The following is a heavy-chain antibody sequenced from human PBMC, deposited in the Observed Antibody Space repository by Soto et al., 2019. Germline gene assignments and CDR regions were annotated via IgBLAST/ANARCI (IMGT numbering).Heavy chain of an antibody. Sequence: ASVKVSCKASGYSFYSHSISLVRQAPGQGLEWMGRINADYGNTQYAQKFRGRVTMTTGTSTTTVYMELTNLRSDDTAVYYCGRCIQGDYYYGMDVWG. V-gene: IGHV1-18*01. CDR1: GYSFYSHS. CDR3: GRCIQGDYYYGMDV. D-gene: IGHD5-18*01. J-gene: IGHJ6*02. CDR2: INADYGNT.